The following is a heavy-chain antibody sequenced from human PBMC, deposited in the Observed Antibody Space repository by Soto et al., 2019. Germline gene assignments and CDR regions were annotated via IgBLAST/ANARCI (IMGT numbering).Heavy chain of an antibody. CDR1: GFTFSSYA. CDR2: ISYDGSNK. CDR3: ARERLGFDY. D-gene: IGHD3-22*01. V-gene: IGHV3-30-3*01. Sequence: RLSCAASGFTFSSYAMHWVRQAPGKGLEWVAVISYDGSNKYYADSVKGRFTISRDNSKNTLYLQMNSLRAEDTAVYYCARERLGFDYWGQGTLVTVSS. J-gene: IGHJ4*02.